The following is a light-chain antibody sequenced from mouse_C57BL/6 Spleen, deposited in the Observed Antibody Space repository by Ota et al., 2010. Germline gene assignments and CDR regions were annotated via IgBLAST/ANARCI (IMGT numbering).Light chain of an antibody. V-gene: IGKV6-23*01. J-gene: IGKJ2*01. CDR2: WAS. CDR1: QDVGTA. Sequence: DIVMTQSXKFMSTSVGDRVSFTCRASQDVGTAVAWYQQKPGQSPKLLIYWASTRHTGVPDRFTGSGSGTDFTLTISNVQSEDLADYFCQQYSSYPYTFGGGTKLEIK. CDR3: QQYSSYPYT.